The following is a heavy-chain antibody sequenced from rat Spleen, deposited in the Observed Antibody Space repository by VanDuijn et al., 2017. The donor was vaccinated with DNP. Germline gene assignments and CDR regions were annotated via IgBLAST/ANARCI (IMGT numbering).Heavy chain of an antibody. Sequence: QVQLKESGPGLVQPSQTLSLTCTVAGFSLTSNSVPWVRQSPGKGLEWMGVIWNNGGKRYNSVLKSRLSITKDTSKSQVFLKMNSLQTEDTATYYCARSPETSYIYFPWAYWGQGTLVTVSS. CDR3: ARSPETSYIYFPWAY. D-gene: IGHD1-2*01. CDR2: IWNNGGK. CDR1: GFSLTSNS. V-gene: IGHV2-41*01. J-gene: IGHJ3*01.